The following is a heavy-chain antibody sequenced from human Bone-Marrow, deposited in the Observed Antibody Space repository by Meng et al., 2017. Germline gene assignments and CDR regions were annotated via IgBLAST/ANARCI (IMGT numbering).Heavy chain of an antibody. CDR3: ARDLVLGENFRFDY. V-gene: IGHV1-3*01. CDR1: GYLFTSYP. Sequence: ASVKVSCKASGYLFTSYPIYWVRQTPGQSLQWMGWINAGNGDRRYSQSFQGRLTITSDTSANTAYLELSSLRSEDTAVYYCARDLVLGENFRFDYWGQGTRVTVSS. D-gene: IGHD3-10*01. J-gene: IGHJ4*01. CDR2: INAGNGDR.